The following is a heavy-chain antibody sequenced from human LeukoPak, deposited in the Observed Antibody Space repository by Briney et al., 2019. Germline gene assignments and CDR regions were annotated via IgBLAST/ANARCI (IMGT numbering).Heavy chain of an antibody. D-gene: IGHD2-15*01. CDR3: ARVYCSGGSCYSRY. CDR1: GGTFSSYA. V-gene: IGHV1-69*13. J-gene: IGHJ4*02. Sequence: GASVKVSCKASGGTFSSYAISWVRQAPGQGLGWMGGIIPIFGTANYAQKFQGRVTITADESTSTAYMELSSLRSEDTAVYYCARVYCSGGSCYSRYWGQGTLVTVSS. CDR2: IIPIFGTA.